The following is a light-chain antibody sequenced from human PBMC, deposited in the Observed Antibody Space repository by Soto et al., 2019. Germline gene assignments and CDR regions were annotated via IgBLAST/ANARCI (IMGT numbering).Light chain of an antibody. V-gene: IGLV3-1*01. J-gene: IGLJ1*01. Sequence: SYELTQPPSVSVSPGQTASITCSGDKLGDKYASWYQQKPGQSPVLVIYQDSKRPSGIPERFSGSNSENTATLTISGTQAMDEADYYCQAWDSGSYVFGTGTKLTVL. CDR1: KLGDKY. CDR2: QDS. CDR3: QAWDSGSYV.